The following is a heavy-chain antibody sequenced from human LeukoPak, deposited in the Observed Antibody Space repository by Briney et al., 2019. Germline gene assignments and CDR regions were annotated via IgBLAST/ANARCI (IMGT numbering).Heavy chain of an antibody. D-gene: IGHD6-13*01. CDR3: TRASVNLRWGIAAAASDY. CDR1: GFTFGDYA. J-gene: IGHJ4*02. CDR2: IRSKAYGGTT. V-gene: IGHV3-49*03. Sequence: GGSLRLSCTASGFTFGDYAMSWFRQAPGKGLEWVGFIRSKAYGGTTEYAASVKGRFTISRGDSKSIAYLQMNSLKTEDTAVYYCTRASVNLRWGIAAAASDYWGQGTLVTVSS.